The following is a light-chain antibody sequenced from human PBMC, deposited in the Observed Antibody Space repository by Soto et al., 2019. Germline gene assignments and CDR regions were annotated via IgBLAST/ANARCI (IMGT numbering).Light chain of an antibody. V-gene: IGKV3-20*01. Sequence: EIVLTQSPGTLSLSPGERATLSCRASQSVTSSYLSWYQQKPDQAPRLLIYGASIRATGIPDRFSGSGSGTDFTLTISKLEPEDFAVYYCQQYGSTPMTFGEGTKVEIK. CDR1: QSVTSSY. CDR2: GAS. J-gene: IGKJ4*02. CDR3: QQYGSTPMT.